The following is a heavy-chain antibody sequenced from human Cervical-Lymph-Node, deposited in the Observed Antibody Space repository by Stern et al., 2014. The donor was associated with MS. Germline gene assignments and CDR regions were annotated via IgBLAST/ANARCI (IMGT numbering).Heavy chain of an antibody. J-gene: IGHJ3*01. CDR3: ARERKVERSARLLVSFDV. CDR2: INSSVVP. Sequence: QVQLQQWGAGLVRPSETLSLTCAVPGGSFSDNYWSWIRQTPGKGLEWMGEINSSVVPLFNPSLMSRATLSVDPSRNQFSLNLSSLTAADTAMYYCARERKVERSARLLVSFDVWGQGTLVTVSS. V-gene: IGHV4-34*01. CDR1: GGSFSDNY. D-gene: IGHD1-1*01.